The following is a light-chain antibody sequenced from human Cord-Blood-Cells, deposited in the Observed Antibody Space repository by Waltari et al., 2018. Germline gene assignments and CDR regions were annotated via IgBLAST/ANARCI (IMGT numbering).Light chain of an antibody. J-gene: IGLJ2*01. V-gene: IGLV2-8*01. CDR3: SSYAGSNNLV. Sequence: QSALTQPPSASGSPGQSVTISCTGTSRDVGGYNYVSWYQQQPGEAPKLMIYEVSNLPSGVPDRFSGSKAGNTASLTVSGLQAEDEADYYCSSYAGSNNLVFGGGTKLTVL. CDR2: EVS. CDR1: SRDVGGYNY.